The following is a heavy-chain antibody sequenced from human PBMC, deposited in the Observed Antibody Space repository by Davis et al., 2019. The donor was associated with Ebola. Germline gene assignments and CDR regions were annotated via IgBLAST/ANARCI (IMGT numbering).Heavy chain of an antibody. J-gene: IGHJ6*02. CDR1: GGSFSGYY. D-gene: IGHD3-22*01. CDR3: AKAKYRSSGYSVDYYYYYGMDV. Sequence: SETLSLTCAVYGGSFSGYYWSWIRQPPGKGLEWIGDINHSGSTNYNPSLKSRVTISVDTSKNQFSLKLSSVTAADTAVYYCAKAKYRSSGYSVDYYYYYGMDVWGQGTTVTVSS. CDR2: INHSGST. V-gene: IGHV4-34*01.